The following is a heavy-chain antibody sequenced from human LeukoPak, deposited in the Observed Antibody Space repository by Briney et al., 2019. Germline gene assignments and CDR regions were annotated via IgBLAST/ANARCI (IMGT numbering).Heavy chain of an antibody. J-gene: IGHJ3*02. V-gene: IGHV3-21*01. CDR1: GFTFSSYS. Sequence: GGSLRLSCAASGFTFSSYSMNWVRQAPGKGLEWVSSISSSSSYIYYADSVKGRFTISRDNAKNSLYLQMNSLRAEDTAVYYCARDGERGDAFDIRGQGTMVTVSS. D-gene: IGHD1-1*01. CDR2: ISSSSSYI. CDR3: ARDGERGDAFDI.